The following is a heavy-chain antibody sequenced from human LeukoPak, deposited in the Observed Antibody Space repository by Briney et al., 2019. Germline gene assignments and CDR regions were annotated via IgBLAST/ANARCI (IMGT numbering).Heavy chain of an antibody. CDR1: GFTFSSYS. CDR3: ARSPPLALRFLEWLFAPYDY. J-gene: IGHJ4*02. Sequence: GGSLRLSCAASGFTFSSYSMNWVRQAPGKGLEWVSFIYSGVNTHYSDSVKGRFTISRDNSKNTLYLQMNSLRAEDTAVYYCARSPPLALRFLEWLFAPYDYWGQGTLVTVSS. CDR2: IYSGVNT. V-gene: IGHV3-66*02. D-gene: IGHD3-3*01.